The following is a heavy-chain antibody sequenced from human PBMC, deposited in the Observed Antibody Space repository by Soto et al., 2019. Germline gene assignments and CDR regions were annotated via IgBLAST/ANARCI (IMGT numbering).Heavy chain of an antibody. CDR1: GGTFSSYA. CDR2: IIPIFGTE. Sequence: SVKFSCKASGGTFSSYAISWVRQDPGQGLEWMGGIIPIFGTENYAQKFQGRFTISRDNSKNTLYLQMNSLRAEDTAVYYCARDLKVRNTLYYGMDVWGQGTTVTVSS. D-gene: IGHD2-2*01. J-gene: IGHJ6*02. V-gene: IGHV1-69*05. CDR3: ARDLKVRNTLYYGMDV.